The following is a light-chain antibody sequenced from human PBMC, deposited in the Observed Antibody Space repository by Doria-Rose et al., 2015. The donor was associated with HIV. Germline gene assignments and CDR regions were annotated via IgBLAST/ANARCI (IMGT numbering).Light chain of an antibody. CDR1: QRTGSF. CDR2: AAS. Sequence: DIQMTQSPSSLSASVGDRVTITCRASQRTGSFLNWYQQKPGKAPKLLIYAASPLQNAVPSRFSGSGSGTDFTLTISSLQPEDFATDFCQQSYSTPLTFGGGTKVEIK. V-gene: IGKV1-39*01. J-gene: IGKJ4*01. CDR3: QQSYSTPLT.